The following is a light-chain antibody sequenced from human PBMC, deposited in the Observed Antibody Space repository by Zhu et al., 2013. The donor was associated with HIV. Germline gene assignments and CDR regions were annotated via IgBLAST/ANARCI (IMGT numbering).Light chain of an antibody. CDR1: QTINTH. J-gene: IGKJ1*01. Sequence: DIQLTQSPSSLSASVGDTVTITCRASQTINTHLNWFQKKPGKAPKLLMHGTYTLQSGVPSKVQWQGIWGQISLSPSAVCSLKILQLTTVQQSYSSPWTFGRRDQGGY. V-gene: IGKV1-39*01. CDR3: QQSYSSPWT. CDR2: GTY.